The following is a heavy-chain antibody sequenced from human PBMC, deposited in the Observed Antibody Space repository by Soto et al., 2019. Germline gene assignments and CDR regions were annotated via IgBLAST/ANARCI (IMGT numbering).Heavy chain of an antibody. CDR3: VKVSTFYDILTGYYSTNFFDP. J-gene: IGHJ5*02. CDR1: GFTFSEYS. Sequence: PVGSLRPSCSASGFTFSEYSMHWVRQAPGKGLQYVSTISSDGDITYYADSVKGRFTIPRDNSKNTLYLQMNSLRPEDTAVYYCVKVSTFYDILTGYYSTNFFDPWGQGTLVTVSS. CDR2: ISSDGDIT. D-gene: IGHD3-9*01. V-gene: IGHV3-64D*06.